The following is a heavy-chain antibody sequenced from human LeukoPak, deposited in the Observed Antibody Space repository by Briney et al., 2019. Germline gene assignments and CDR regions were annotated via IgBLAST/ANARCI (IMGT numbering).Heavy chain of an antibody. Sequence: SGFTFSSFGXXXXRQAXGKGXXXXXXXXYDGSNKYYADSVKGRFTISRDNSKNTLYLQMNSLRAEDTAVYYCAKATNVPNYYYYYMDVWGKGTTVTVSS. CDR1: GFTFSSFG. CDR3: AKATNVPNYYYYYMDV. V-gene: IGHV3-30*02. CDR2: XXYDGSNK. D-gene: IGHD5-24*01. J-gene: IGHJ6*03.